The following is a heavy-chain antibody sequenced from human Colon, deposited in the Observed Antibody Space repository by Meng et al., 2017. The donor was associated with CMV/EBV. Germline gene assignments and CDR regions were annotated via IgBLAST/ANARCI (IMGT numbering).Heavy chain of an antibody. CDR2: IYDSRTT. V-gene: IGHV4-59*01. D-gene: IGHD6-13*01. CDR3: ARVIAAAGEDWFDP. CDR1: GGSISSNY. Sequence: GSLRLSCTVSGGSISSNYWTWIRQSPEKGLEWIGYIYDSRTTNYNPSLKSRVTISVDTSKNQFSLKLSSVTAADTAVYYCARVIAAAGEDWFDPWGQGTLVTVSS. J-gene: IGHJ5*02.